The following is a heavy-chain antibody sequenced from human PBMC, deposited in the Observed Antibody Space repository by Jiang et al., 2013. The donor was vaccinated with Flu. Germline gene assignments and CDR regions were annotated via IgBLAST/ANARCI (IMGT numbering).Heavy chain of an antibody. V-gene: IGHV4-34*01. CDR1: GGSFSGYY. Sequence: LLKPSETLSLTCAVYGGSFSGYYWSWIRQPPGKGLEWIGEINHSGSTNYNPSLKSRVTISVDTSKNQFSLKLSSVTAADTAVYYCARRGGYSYGYVLDYWGQGPWSPSPQ. CDR3: ARRGGYSYGYVLDY. CDR2: INHSGST. D-gene: IGHD5-18*01. J-gene: IGHJ4*02.